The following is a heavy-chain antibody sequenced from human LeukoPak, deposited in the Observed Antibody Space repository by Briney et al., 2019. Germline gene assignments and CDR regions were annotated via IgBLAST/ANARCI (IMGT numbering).Heavy chain of an antibody. D-gene: IGHD1-26*01. J-gene: IGHJ4*02. V-gene: IGHV3-7*01. Sequence: PGGSLRLSCAATGFTFSNYWMSWFRQDPGKGLEWVANIKYDGREKQYVDSVKGRFTISRDNAKNSLFLQMNSLRAEDTAVYYCARYLNSGPEDFWGQGTLVTVSS. CDR1: GFTFSNYW. CDR2: IKYDGREK. CDR3: ARYLNSGPEDF.